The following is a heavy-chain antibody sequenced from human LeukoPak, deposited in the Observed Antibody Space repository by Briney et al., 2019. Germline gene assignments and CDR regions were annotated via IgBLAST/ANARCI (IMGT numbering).Heavy chain of an antibody. CDR2: ISGSGGST. V-gene: IGHV3-23*01. J-gene: IGHJ6*02. D-gene: IGHD1-1*01. Sequence: GGSLRLSCAASGFTFSSYAMSWVRQAPGKGPEWVSGISGSGGSTYYADSVKGRFTISRDNSKNTLYLQMNSLRAEDTAVYYCAKKYSYYYYGMDVWGQGTTVTVSS. CDR3: AKKYSYYYYGMDV. CDR1: GFTFSSYA.